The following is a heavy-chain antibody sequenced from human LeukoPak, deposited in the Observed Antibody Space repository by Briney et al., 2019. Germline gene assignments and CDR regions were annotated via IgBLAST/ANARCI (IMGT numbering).Heavy chain of an antibody. CDR2: ISSSSSTI. CDR1: GFTFSSYS. V-gene: IGHV3-48*01. D-gene: IGHD2-2*02. Sequence: PGGSLRLSCAASGFTFSSYSMNWVRQAPGKGREWVSYISSSSSTIYYADSVKGRFTISRDNAKNSLYLQMNSLRAEDTAVYYCAREGFLGYCSSTSCYSYFDYWGQGTLVTVSS. J-gene: IGHJ4*02. CDR3: AREGFLGYCSSTSCYSYFDY.